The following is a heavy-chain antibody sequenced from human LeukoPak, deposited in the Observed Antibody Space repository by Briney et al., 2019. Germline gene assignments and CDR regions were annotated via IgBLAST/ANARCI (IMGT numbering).Heavy chain of an antibody. D-gene: IGHD3-10*01. CDR1: GGTFSSYA. J-gene: IGHJ4*02. V-gene: IGHV1-69*06. CDR2: IIPIFGTA. CDR3: ARYPIGELFQPLDY. Sequence: ASVKVSCKASGGTFSSYAISWVRQAPGQGLEWMGGIIPIFGTANYAQKFQGRVTITADKSTSTAYMELSSLRSEDTAVYYCARYPIGELFQPLDYWGQGTLVTVSS.